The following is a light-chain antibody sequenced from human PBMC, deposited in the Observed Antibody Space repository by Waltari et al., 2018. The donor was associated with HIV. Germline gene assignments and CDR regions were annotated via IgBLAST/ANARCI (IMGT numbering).Light chain of an antibody. CDR2: NDD. V-gene: IGLV1-44*01. Sequence: QSVLTQPPSVSGAPGQRVTISCSGSGSNIRSNFVNWYQQLPVTAPRVLIYNDDQRPSGVPARFSDSKSGTTASLAISGLQSEDEAEYYCAAWDDTLNVYVFGSGTKVTV. J-gene: IGLJ1*01. CDR1: GSNIRSNF. CDR3: AAWDDTLNVYV.